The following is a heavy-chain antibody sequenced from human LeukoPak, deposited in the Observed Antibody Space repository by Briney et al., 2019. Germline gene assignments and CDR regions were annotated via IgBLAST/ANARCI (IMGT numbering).Heavy chain of an antibody. D-gene: IGHD3-22*01. CDR2: IYTSGST. J-gene: IGHJ4*02. Sequence: SETLSLTCTVSGGSISSGSYYWSWIRQPAGKGLEWIGRIYTSGSTNYNPSLKSRVTISVDTSKNQFSLKLSSVTAADTAVYYCARVSLDSSGYYEAFVYWGQGTLVTVSS. V-gene: IGHV4-61*02. CDR3: ARVSLDSSGYYEAFVY. CDR1: GGSISSGSYY.